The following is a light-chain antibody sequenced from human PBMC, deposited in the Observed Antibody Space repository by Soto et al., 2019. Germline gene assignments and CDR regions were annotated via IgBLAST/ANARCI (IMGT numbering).Light chain of an antibody. CDR3: QQSYGTPLT. CDR1: QSISNY. J-gene: IGKJ4*01. CDR2: AAS. V-gene: IGKV1-39*01. Sequence: MEMTQSPSSLSASVGDRVIITCRASQSISNYLNWYQHKPGKVPKLLIYAASSLQSGVPTRFSGSGSGTDFTLTINSLQPEDFATYYCQQSYGTPLTFGGGTKIEIK.